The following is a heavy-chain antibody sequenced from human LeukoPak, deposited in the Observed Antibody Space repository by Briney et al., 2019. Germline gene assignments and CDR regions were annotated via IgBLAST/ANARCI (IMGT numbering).Heavy chain of an antibody. V-gene: IGHV3-23*01. D-gene: IGHD6-25*01. Sequence: GGSLRLSCAAYGFTFSSYAMSWVRPAPGKGLEWVSAISGSGGRTYYADSVKGRFTISRDNSKNTLYLQMNSLRAEDTAVYYCAKGQGLRESTDFDYWGQGTLVTVSS. CDR1: GFTFSSYA. J-gene: IGHJ4*02. CDR2: ISGSGGRT. CDR3: AKGQGLRESTDFDY.